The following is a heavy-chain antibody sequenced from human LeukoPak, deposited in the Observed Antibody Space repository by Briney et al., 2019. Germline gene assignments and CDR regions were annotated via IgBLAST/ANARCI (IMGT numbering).Heavy chain of an antibody. CDR3: ARAGAYYDILTGYSDPYYFDY. V-gene: IGHV1-2*02. J-gene: IGHJ4*02. D-gene: IGHD3-9*01. CDR2: INPNSGGT. Sequence: ASVKVSCKASGYTFTGYCMHWVRQAPGQGLEWMGWINPNSGGTNYAQKFQGRVTMTRDTSISTAYMELSRLRSDDTAVYYCARAGAYYDILTGYSDPYYFDYWGQGTLVTVSS. CDR1: GYTFTGYC.